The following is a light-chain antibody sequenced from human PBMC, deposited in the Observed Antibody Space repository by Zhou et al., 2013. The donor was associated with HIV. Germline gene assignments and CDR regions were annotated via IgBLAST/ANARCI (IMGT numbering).Light chain of an antibody. CDR1: QSVSSF. V-gene: IGKV3-20*01. J-gene: IGKJ2*01. Sequence: EIVMTQSPATLSVSPGERATLSCRASQSVSSFLAWYQQKPGQAPRLLIYRTSHRVTGIPDRFIGSGSGTDFTLTISRLDPEDFAVYYCQRYGGSPPYTFGQGTKLEI. CDR3: QRYGGSPPYT. CDR2: RTS.